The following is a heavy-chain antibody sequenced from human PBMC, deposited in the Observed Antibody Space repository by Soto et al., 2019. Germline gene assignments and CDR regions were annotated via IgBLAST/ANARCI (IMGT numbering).Heavy chain of an antibody. CDR1: GFTFSSYG. J-gene: IGHJ3*02. CDR3: ARGCYALLDAFDI. V-gene: IGHV3-33*01. Sequence: QVQLVESGGGVVQPGRSLRLSCAASGFTFSSYGMHWVRQAPGKGLEWAAVIWYDGSNKYYADSVKGRFTISRDNSKNTLYLQMNSLRAEDTAVYYCARGCYALLDAFDIWGQGTMVTVS. D-gene: IGHD2-8*01. CDR2: IWYDGSNK.